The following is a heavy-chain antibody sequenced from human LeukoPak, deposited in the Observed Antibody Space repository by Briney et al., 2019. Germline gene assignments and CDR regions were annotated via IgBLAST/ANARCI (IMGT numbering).Heavy chain of an antibody. J-gene: IGHJ6*03. V-gene: IGHV4-34*01. D-gene: IGHD3-9*01. CDR3: ARGWVENVLRYFDWLYYYMDV. Sequence: SETLSLTCAVYGGSFSGYYWSWIRQPPGKGLEWIGEINHSGSTNYNPSLKSRVTISVDTSKNQFSLKLSSVTAADTAVYYCARGWVENVLRYFDWLYYYMDVWGKGTTVTVSS. CDR2: INHSGST. CDR1: GGSFSGYY.